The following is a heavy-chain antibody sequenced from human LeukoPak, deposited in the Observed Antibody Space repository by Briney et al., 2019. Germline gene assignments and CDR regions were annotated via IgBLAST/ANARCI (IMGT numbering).Heavy chain of an antibody. D-gene: IGHD4-23*01. CDR1: GFTFSTYW. Sequence: TGGSLRLSCTASGFTFSTYWMTWVRQAPGKGLEWVANINQDGSQKYHVDSVKGRFTISRDNSKNTLYLQMNSLRAEDTAVYYCARRAGGYSHPYDYWGQGTLVTVSS. CDR2: INQDGSQK. CDR3: ARRAGGYSHPYDY. V-gene: IGHV3-7*03. J-gene: IGHJ4*02.